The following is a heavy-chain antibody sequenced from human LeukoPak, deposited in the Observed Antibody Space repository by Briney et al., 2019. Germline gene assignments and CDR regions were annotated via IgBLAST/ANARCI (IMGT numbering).Heavy chain of an antibody. J-gene: IGHJ4*02. CDR3: TRAYTAMAAYYFDY. D-gene: IGHD5-18*01. CDR1: GFTFGDYA. V-gene: IGHV3-49*04. CDR2: IRSKAYGGTT. Sequence: PGGSLRLSCTASGFTFGDYAMSWVRQAPGRGLEWVGFIRSKAYGGTTEYAASVKGRFTISRDDSKSIAYLQMNSLKTEDTAVYYCTRAYTAMAAYYFDYWGQGTLVTVSS.